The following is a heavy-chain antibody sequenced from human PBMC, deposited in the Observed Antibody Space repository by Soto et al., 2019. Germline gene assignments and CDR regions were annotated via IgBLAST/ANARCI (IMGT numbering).Heavy chain of an antibody. V-gene: IGHV1-18*01. J-gene: IGHJ6*02. CDR2: INTYNGNT. CDR3: AMVDVYVTPSPQDV. CDR1: GYTFTSYG. Sequence: GASVKVSCKTFGYTFTSYGIGWARQAPGQGPEWMGWINTYNGNTNYAQNLQGRVTLTTDTSTSTAYMELRSLRSNDTAIYYCAMVDVYVTPSPQDVWGQGTTVTVSS. D-gene: IGHD3-16*01.